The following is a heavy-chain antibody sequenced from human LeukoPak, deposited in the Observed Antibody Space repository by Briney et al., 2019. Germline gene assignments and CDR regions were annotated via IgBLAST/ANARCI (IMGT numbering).Heavy chain of an antibody. V-gene: IGHV4-4*07. CDR1: GGSINNYY. D-gene: IGHD3-22*01. J-gene: IGHJ4*02. CDR3: ARVTGYMIEDYFDY. Sequence: PSETLSLTCTVSGGSINNYYWSWIRQPAGKGLEWIGLIYSSGSTSYNPSLKSRVTMSVDTSKKQFSLRLSSVTAADTAVYYCARVTGYMIEDYFDYWGQGTLVTVSS. CDR2: IYSSGST.